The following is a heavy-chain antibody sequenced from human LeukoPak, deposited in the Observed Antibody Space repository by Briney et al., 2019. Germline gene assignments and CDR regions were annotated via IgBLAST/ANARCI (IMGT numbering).Heavy chain of an antibody. D-gene: IGHD3-22*01. V-gene: IGHV1-46*04. CDR1: GYTFTSYY. CDR2: INPSGGST. CDR3: VLVVVISYYFDY. J-gene: IGHJ4*02. Sequence: GASVKVSCKASGYTFTSYYMHWLRQAPGQGLEWMGIINPSGGSTSYAQKLKGRVTMTRDTSTSTVYMELSSLRSEDTAVYYCVLVVVISYYFDYWGQGTLVTVSS.